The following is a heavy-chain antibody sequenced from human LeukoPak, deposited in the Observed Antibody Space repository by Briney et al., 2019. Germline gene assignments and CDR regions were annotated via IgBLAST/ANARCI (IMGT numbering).Heavy chain of an antibody. CDR3: ARLLWFGELHWFDP. J-gene: IGHJ5*02. Sequence: SETLSLTCAVYGGSFSGYYWSWIRQPPGKGLEWIGEINHSGSTNYNPSLKSRVTISIDTSKNQFSLKLSSVTAADTAVYYCARLLWFGELHWFDPWGQGTLVTVSS. V-gene: IGHV4-34*01. D-gene: IGHD3-10*01. CDR1: GGSFSGYY. CDR2: INHSGST.